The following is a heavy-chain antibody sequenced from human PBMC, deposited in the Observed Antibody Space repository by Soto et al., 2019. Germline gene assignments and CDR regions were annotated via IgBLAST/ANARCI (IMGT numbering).Heavy chain of an antibody. D-gene: IGHD2-2*01. V-gene: IGHV4-39*01. CDR2: IYYSGST. Sequence: PSETLSLTCTVSGGSISSSSYYWGWIRQPPGKGLEWIGSIYYSGSTCYNPSLKSRVTISVDTSKNQFSLKLSSVTAADTAVYYCARLSGCSSTCCYWDYYYYMDVWGKGTKVTVSS. CDR3: ARLSGCSSTCCYWDYYYYMDV. J-gene: IGHJ6*03. CDR1: GGSISSSSYY.